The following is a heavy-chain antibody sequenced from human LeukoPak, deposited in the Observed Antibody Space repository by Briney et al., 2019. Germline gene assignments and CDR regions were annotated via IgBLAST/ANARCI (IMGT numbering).Heavy chain of an antibody. CDR2: ISYDGSKK. CDR1: GFTFSSYT. Sequence: GGSLRLSCAASGFTFSSYTMHWVRQAPGKGLEWVAVISYDGSKKYYADSVKGRFTISRDNSKNTLHLQMNSLRAEDTAVYYCAKLYGSGSYYRSRPYDYWGQGTLVTVSS. CDR3: AKLYGSGSYYRSRPYDY. D-gene: IGHD3-10*01. J-gene: IGHJ4*02. V-gene: IGHV3-30-3*02.